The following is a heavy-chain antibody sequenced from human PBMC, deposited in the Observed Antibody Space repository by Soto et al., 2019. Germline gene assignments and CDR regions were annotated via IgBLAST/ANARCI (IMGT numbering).Heavy chain of an antibody. J-gene: IGHJ6*03. V-gene: IGHV1-24*01. CDR3: ATGPRLVVAAKDPNYYYYYYMDV. CDR1: GYALAELS. Sequence: GTPVKVTCKVSGYALAELSMRWVRHAPGKGLEWMGGFDPEDGATIYAQKFQGTVTMTEDTSTDTAYMALSSLRSEDTAVYYCATGPRLVVAAKDPNYYYYYYMDVWGKGTTVTVSS. CDR2: FDPEDGAT. D-gene: IGHD2-15*01.